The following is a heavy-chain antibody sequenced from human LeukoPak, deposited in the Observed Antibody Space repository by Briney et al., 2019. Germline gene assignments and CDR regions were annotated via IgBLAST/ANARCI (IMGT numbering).Heavy chain of an antibody. D-gene: IGHD5-24*01. J-gene: IGHJ5*02. V-gene: IGHV3-11*03. Sequence: FMKGRFTISRDNAKNSLYLQMNSLRAEDTAVYYCAKLRDGYNLNWFDPWGQGALVTVSS. CDR3: AKLRDGYNLNWFDP.